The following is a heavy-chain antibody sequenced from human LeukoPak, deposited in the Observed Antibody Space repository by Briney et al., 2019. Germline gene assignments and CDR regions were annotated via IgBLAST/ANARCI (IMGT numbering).Heavy chain of an antibody. J-gene: IGHJ4*02. CDR1: GFTFSSYA. CDR2: ISSRCDST. D-gene: IGHD3-22*01. CDR3: AKDYFDTIGYTDY. V-gene: IGHV3-23*01. Sequence: PGGSLRLSCAASGFTFSSYAMSWGRQAPGKGLEWVSGISSRCDSTNYADSVKGRFTVSRDNSKKSVDSQMNSLRGDDTAVYCCAKDYFDTIGYTDYWGQGILVTVAS.